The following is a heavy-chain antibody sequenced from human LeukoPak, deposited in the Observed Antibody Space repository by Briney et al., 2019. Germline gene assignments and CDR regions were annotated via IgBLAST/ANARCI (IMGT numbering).Heavy chain of an antibody. D-gene: IGHD4-17*01. CDR3: ATDYGDYEPIDY. V-gene: IGHV3-30*04. J-gene: IGHJ4*02. Sequence: PGRSLRLSCTASGVTLSNYAMHWVRRPPGKGLEWVAVISFDGTNKYYGDSVEGQFSVSRDNSKNTLYLQMNSLRPDDTAMYYCATDYGDYEPIDYWGQGTLVTVSS. CDR1: GVTLSNYA. CDR2: ISFDGTNK.